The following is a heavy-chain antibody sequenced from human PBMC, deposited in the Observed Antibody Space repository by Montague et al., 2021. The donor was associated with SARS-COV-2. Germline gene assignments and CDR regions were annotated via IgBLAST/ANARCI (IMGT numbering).Heavy chain of an antibody. J-gene: IGHJ4*02. D-gene: IGHD3-22*01. CDR1: GGSISSSSYY. Sequence: TLSLTCTVSGGSISSSSYYWSWIRQHPGKGLEWIGYIYYSGSTYYNPSLKSRVTISVDTSKNQFSLKLSSVTAADTAVYYCARVQGITMIVVVIGAFDTWGQGTLVTVSS. CDR2: IYYSGST. CDR3: ARVQGITMIVVVIGAFDT. V-gene: IGHV4-31*03.